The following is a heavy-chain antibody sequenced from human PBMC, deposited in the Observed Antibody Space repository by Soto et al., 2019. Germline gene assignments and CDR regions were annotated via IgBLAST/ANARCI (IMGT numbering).Heavy chain of an antibody. Sequence: PSETLSLTCTVSGDSITDGDYYWSWIRQPPGKDLEWIAYIYYNGIIHYNPSLKSRVTISLDPSKNQFSLTMTSVTDADTAVYSCARGIKEGFDPWGQGTLVTVSS. CDR1: GDSITDGDYY. J-gene: IGHJ5*02. D-gene: IGHD1-20*01. CDR3: ARGIKEGFDP. V-gene: IGHV4-30-4*01. CDR2: IYYNGII.